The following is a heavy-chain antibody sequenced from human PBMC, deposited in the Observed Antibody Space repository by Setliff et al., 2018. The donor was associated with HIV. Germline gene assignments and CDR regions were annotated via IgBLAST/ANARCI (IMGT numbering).Heavy chain of an antibody. CDR3: ARSRDPYCSSTSCYLNWFDP. Sequence: ASVKVSCKASGGTFSSYAISWVRQAPGQGLEWMGGIIPIFGTANYAQKFQGRVTITTDESTSTAYMELSSLRSEDTAVYYCARSRDPYCSSTSCYLNWFDPWGQGTLVTVSS. J-gene: IGHJ5*02. D-gene: IGHD2-2*01. CDR2: IIPIFGTA. V-gene: IGHV1-69*05. CDR1: GGTFSSYA.